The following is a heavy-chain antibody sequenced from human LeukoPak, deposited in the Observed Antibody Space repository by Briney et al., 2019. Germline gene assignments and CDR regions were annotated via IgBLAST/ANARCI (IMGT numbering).Heavy chain of an antibody. J-gene: IGHJ3*02. Sequence: SETLSLTCTVSVGSISSYYWSWLRQPPGKGLEWIGYIYYSGSTNYNPSLKSRVTISVDTSKNQFSLKLRSVTAADTAVYYCAREDDFDAFDIWGQGTMVTVSS. CDR3: AREDDFDAFDI. D-gene: IGHD2-21*02. CDR1: VGSISSYY. V-gene: IGHV4-59*01. CDR2: IYYSGST.